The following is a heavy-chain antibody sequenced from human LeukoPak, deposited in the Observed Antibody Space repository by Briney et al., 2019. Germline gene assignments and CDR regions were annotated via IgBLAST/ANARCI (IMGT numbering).Heavy chain of an antibody. Sequence: ASVKVSCKASGYTFTNFYIHWVRQAPGQGLKWMGIINPSGGSTSYAQKFQGRVTMTRDTSTRTVYMELGSLRSEDTAVYYCAGDGWGGGFDPWGQGTLVTVSS. CDR2: INPSGGST. D-gene: IGHD3-10*01. CDR1: GYTFTNFY. J-gene: IGHJ5*02. CDR3: AGDGWGGGFDP. V-gene: IGHV1-46*01.